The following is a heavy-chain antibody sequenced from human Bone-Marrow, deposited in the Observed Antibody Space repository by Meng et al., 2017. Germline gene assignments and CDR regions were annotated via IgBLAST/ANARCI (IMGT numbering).Heavy chain of an antibody. CDR3: AGGIVAAGTFDY. J-gene: IGHJ4*02. V-gene: IGHV3-33*01. CDR2: IWYDGSNK. CDR1: GFTFSSYG. D-gene: IGHD6-13*01. Sequence: GGSLRLSCAASGFTFSSYGMHWVRQAPGKGLEWVAVIWYDGSNKYYADSVKGRFTISRDNSKYTLYLQMNSLIAEDTAVYYCAGGIVAAGTFDYWGQGTLVTVSS.